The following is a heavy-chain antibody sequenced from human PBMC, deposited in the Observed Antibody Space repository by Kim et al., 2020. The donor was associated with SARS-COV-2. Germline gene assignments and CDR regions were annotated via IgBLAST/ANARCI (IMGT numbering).Heavy chain of an antibody. V-gene: IGHV3-30*04. CDR1: GFTFSSYA. CDR3: ARDLSGIAAAGGPFDY. Sequence: GGSLRLSCAASGFTFSSYAMHWVRQAPGKGLEWVAVISYDGSNKYYADSVKGRFTISRDNSKNTLYLQMNSLRAEDTAVYYCARDLSGIAAAGGPFDYWGQGTLVTVSS. CDR2: ISYDGSNK. D-gene: IGHD6-13*01. J-gene: IGHJ4*02.